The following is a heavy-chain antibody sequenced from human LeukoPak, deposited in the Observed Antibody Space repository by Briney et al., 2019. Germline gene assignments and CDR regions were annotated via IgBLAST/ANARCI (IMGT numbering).Heavy chain of an antibody. D-gene: IGHD3-22*01. CDR2: IYYSGST. CDR1: GGSISRSNYY. CDR3: ARAWDPNYYYDFSGYIS. J-gene: IGHJ4*02. V-gene: IGHV4-39*07. Sequence: SETLSLTCTVSGGSISRSNYYWGWIRQPPGKGLEWIGSIYYSGSTYYNPSLKSRVTISIDTSKNQFSPKLSSVTAADTAVYYCARAWDPNYYYDFSGYISWGQGTLVTVSS.